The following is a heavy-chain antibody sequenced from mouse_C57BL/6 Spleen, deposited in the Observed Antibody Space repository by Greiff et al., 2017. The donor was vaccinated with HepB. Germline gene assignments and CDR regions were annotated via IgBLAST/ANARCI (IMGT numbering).Heavy chain of an antibody. CDR1: GYTFTSYT. CDR3: ARGATVDLFDY. V-gene: IGHV1-4*01. Sequence: VQLQQSGAELARPGASVKMSCKASGYTFTSYTMHWVKQRPGQGLEWIGYINPSSGYTKYNQKFKDKATLTADKSSSTAYMQLSSLTSEDSAVYYCARGATVDLFDYWGQGTTLTVSS. J-gene: IGHJ2*01. CDR2: INPSSGYT. D-gene: IGHD1-1*01.